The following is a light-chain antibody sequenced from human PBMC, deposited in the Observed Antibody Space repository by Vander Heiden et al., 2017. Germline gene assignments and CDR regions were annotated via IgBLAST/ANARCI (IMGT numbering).Light chain of an antibody. Sequence: ARITCSGDALPKQYAYWYQQKPGQAPVLVIYKDSGRPSGIPERFSGSSSGTTVTLTISGVQAEDEADYYCQSADSSGTYVFGTGTKVTVL. V-gene: IGLV3-25*03. J-gene: IGLJ1*01. CDR1: ALPKQY. CDR3: QSADSSGTYV. CDR2: KDS.